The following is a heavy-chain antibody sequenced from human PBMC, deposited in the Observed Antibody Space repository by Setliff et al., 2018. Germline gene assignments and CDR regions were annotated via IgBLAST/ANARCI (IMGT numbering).Heavy chain of an antibody. Sequence: GGSLILSCVASGFTFSNYEFNWVRQAPGKGLEWISYISNGGGAVKYADSVKGRFTISRDNAKSSLYLQMNSLRAEDTAVYYCARDQGSYGYRAFDSWGQGALVTAPQ. CDR1: GFTFSNYE. V-gene: IGHV3-48*03. CDR2: ISNGGGAV. D-gene: IGHD3-16*01. J-gene: IGHJ4*02. CDR3: ARDQGSYGYRAFDS.